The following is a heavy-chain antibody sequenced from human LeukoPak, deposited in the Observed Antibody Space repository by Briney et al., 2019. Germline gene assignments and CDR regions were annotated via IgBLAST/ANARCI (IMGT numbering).Heavy chain of an antibody. CDR2: ISFDGSNK. D-gene: IGHD4-17*01. V-gene: IGHV3-30-3*01. Sequence: GSLRLSCAAPGFXFGIHAMDWVRQAPGKGLEWVAVISFDGSNKYYADSVKGRFTISRDNSKNTLYLQMNSLRPEDTAVYYCARNPYGDYYFDYWGQGTLVTVSS. CDR3: ARNPYGDYYFDY. CDR1: GFXFGIHA. J-gene: IGHJ4*02.